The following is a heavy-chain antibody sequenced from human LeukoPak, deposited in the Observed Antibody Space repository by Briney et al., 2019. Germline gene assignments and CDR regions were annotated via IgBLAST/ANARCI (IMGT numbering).Heavy chain of an antibody. Sequence: PVKVSCKASGGTFSSHAISWVRQAPGQGLEWMGGIIPIFGTANYAQKFQGRVTITTDESTSTAYMELSSLRSEDTAVYYCARVEEEYSSFNWFDPWGQGTLVTVSS. D-gene: IGHD6-6*01. CDR3: ARVEEEYSSFNWFDP. J-gene: IGHJ5*02. CDR1: GGTFSSHA. CDR2: IIPIFGTA. V-gene: IGHV1-69*05.